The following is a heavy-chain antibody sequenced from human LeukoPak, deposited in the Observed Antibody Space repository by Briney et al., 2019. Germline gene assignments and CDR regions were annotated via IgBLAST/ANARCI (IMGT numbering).Heavy chain of an antibody. CDR1: GGSISSSSYY. D-gene: IGHD4-11*01. V-gene: IGHV4-39*01. J-gene: IGHJ4*02. Sequence: SETLSLTCTVSGGSISSSSYYWGWIRQPPGKGLEWIGSIYYSGSTYYNPSLKSRVTISVDTSKNQFSLKLSSVTAADTAVYHCARHRGSTITVTQYYFDYWGQGTLVTVPS. CDR3: ARHRGSTITVTQYYFDY. CDR2: IYYSGST.